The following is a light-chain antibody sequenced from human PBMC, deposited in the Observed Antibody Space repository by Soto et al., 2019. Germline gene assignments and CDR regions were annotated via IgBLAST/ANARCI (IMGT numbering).Light chain of an antibody. CDR1: QSVSSSY. CDR2: GAS. V-gene: IGKV3-20*01. J-gene: IGKJ2*01. CDR3: QQYDSSPYT. Sequence: EIVLTQSPGTLSLSPGERATLSCRASQSVSSSYLAWYQQKPDQAPRLLIYGASSRATGIPDRFSGSGSGTDFTLTISRLEPEEFAVYYCQQYDSSPYTCGQGTKLEIK.